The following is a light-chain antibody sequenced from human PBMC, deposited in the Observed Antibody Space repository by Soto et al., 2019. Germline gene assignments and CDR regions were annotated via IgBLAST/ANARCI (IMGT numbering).Light chain of an antibody. Sequence: EIVMTQSPATLSVSPGERATLSCRASQSVSSDVAWYQQKPGQAPRLLIYGASTRATGFPARFSGSGSGTEFTLTISSMQAVDFAVYYCQQYNNWPPWTFGQGTKVEIK. CDR1: QSVSSD. J-gene: IGKJ1*01. CDR3: QQYNNWPPWT. CDR2: GAS. V-gene: IGKV3-15*01.